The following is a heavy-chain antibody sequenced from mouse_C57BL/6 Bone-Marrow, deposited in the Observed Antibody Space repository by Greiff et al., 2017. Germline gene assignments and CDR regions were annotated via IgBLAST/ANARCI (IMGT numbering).Heavy chain of an antibody. V-gene: IGHV5-6*01. CDR2: ISSGGSYT. CDR3: ARHPILYAMDY. CDR1: GFTFSSYG. J-gene: IGHJ4*01. Sequence: EVQGVESGGDLVKPGGSLKLSCAASGFTFSSYGMSWVRQTPDKRLEWVATISSGGSYTYYPDSVKGRFTISRDNAKNTLYLQMSSLKSEDTAMYYCARHPILYAMDYWGQGTSVTVSS.